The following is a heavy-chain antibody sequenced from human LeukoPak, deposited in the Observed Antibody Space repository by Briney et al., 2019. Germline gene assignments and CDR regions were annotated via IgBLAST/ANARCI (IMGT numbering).Heavy chain of an antibody. CDR1: GGSLSSSSYY. J-gene: IGHJ4*02. V-gene: IGHV4-39*01. Sequence: SETLSLTCTVSGGSLSSSSYYWGWIRQPPGKGLEWIGSIYYSGSTYYNPSLKSRVTISVDTSKNQFSLKLSSVTAADTAVYYCARWNYDYVWGSYRYDYWGQGTLVTVSS. D-gene: IGHD3-16*02. CDR3: ARWNYDYVWGSYRYDY. CDR2: IYYSGST.